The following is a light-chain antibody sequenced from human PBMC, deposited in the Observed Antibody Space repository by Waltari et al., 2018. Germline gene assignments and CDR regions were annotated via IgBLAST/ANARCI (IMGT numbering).Light chain of an antibody. J-gene: IGKJ2*01. CDR3: QLRGHWPMYT. V-gene: IGKV3-11*01. CDR1: QSISSQ. Sequence: IVLTQSPATLSLSPGDRATLSCTASQSISSQLAWYQQRPGQAPRILIYDASNRAAGIPARFSGNGSWTDFSLTISSLAPEDFVVYYCQLRGHWPMYTFGQGTKLEIK. CDR2: DAS.